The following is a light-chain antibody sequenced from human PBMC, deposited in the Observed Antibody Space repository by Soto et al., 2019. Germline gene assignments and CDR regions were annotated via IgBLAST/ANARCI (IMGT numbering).Light chain of an antibody. CDR1: QSVSSSY. V-gene: IGKV3-20*01. J-gene: IGKJ1*01. Sequence: EIVLTQSPGTLSLSPGERATLSCRASQSVSSSYLAWYQQKPGQAPRLLIYGTSSRATAIPDRFSGSGSGTDFTLIISRLEPEDFAVYYCQQYGSSSWTFGQGTKV. CDR3: QQYGSSSWT. CDR2: GTS.